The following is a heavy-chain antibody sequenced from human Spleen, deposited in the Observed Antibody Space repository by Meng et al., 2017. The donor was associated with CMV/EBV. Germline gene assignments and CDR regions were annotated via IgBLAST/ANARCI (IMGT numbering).Heavy chain of an antibody. CDR3: ARPDSSGYSGSYYGMDV. D-gene: IGHD3-22*01. CDR2: IYSVDSDT. V-gene: IGHV5-51*01. CDR1: GYRFTEYC. J-gene: IGHJ6*02. Sequence: GESLKISCEASGYRFTEYCIAWVRQMPGKGLEWMGTIYSVDSDTRYSPSFRGQVTISVDKSIRTASLQWSSLKASDTAMYYCARPDSSGYSGSYYGMDVWGQGTTVTVSS.